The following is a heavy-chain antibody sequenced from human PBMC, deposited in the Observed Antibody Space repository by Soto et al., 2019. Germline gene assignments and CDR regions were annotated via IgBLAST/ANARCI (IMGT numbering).Heavy chain of an antibody. CDR3: AREEIAATGTIRWFDP. CDR1: GFTFSRHW. D-gene: IGHD6-25*01. CDR2: INDDGSST. V-gene: IGHV3-74*03. Sequence: EVQLVESGGGLVQPGGSLRLSCAASGFTFSRHWMHWVRQTPGKGPVWVSRINDDGSSTKYADSVKGRFTIARDNAKNTVFLQMSSLRAEDTAVYYCAREEIAATGTIRWFDPWGQGTLVTVSS. J-gene: IGHJ5*02.